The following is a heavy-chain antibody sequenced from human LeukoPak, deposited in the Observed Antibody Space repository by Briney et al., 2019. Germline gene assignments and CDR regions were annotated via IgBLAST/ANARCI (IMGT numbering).Heavy chain of an antibody. CDR3: ASVHTYASDVFDM. D-gene: IGHD5-18*01. V-gene: IGHV4-4*07. J-gene: IGHJ3*02. Sequence: PSETLSLTCTVSGDSIKSYYWSWIRQPAGKGLEWIGRIYTNGNTNYNPSLKSRVTMSIDTSRNQFSLTLTSLTAADTAVYYCASVHTYASDVFDMWGQGTMVTVSS. CDR2: IYTNGNT. CDR1: GDSIKSYY.